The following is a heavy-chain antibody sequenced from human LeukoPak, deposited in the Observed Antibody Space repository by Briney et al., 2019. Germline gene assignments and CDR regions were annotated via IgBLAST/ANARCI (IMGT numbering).Heavy chain of an antibody. CDR1: GFTFSSYA. V-gene: IGHV3-23*01. CDR2: INGSGGSS. CDR3: AKGAWIQLWSYYFNY. J-gene: IGHJ4*02. Sequence: GGSLRLSCAASGFTFSSYAMSWVRQAPGKGLEWVSAINGSGGSSYYTDSVKGRFIISRDNSRNTLYLQMNSLRAEDTAVYYWAKGAWIQLWSYYFNYGGQGTLATPSS. D-gene: IGHD5-18*01.